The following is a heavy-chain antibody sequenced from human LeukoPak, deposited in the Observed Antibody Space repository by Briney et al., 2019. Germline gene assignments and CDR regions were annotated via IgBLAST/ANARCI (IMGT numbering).Heavy chain of an antibody. Sequence: SVKVSCKASGGTFSSYAISWVRQAPGQGLEWMGGIIPIFGTANYAQKFQGRVTITADESTSTAYMELSSLRSEDTAVYYCAGGPSIAVAGYYFDYWGQGTLVTVSS. D-gene: IGHD6-19*01. V-gene: IGHV1-69*01. CDR2: IIPIFGTA. CDR3: AGGPSIAVAGYYFDY. J-gene: IGHJ4*02. CDR1: GGTFSSYA.